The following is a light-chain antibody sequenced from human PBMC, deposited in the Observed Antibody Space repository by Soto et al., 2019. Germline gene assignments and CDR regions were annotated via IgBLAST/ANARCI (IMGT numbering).Light chain of an antibody. CDR3: QQYNNWPIT. CDR1: QSVSSN. Sequence: EIVMTPSPATLSVSPGERATLSCRASQSVSSNLAWYQQKPGQAPRLLIYGASTRATGIPDRFSGSGSGTDFTLTIRRLQSEDFAVYYCQQYNNWPITFGQGTRLEI. V-gene: IGKV3-15*01. J-gene: IGKJ5*01. CDR2: GAS.